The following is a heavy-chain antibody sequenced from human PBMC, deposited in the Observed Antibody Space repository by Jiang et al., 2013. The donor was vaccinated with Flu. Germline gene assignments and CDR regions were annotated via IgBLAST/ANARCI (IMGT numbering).Heavy chain of an antibody. Sequence: LEWIGSIYYSGSTYYNPSLESRFTISLDTSKSHFSLQLNSVTAADTALYYCARGFGPYYFDSWGQGTLVTVSS. D-gene: IGHD3-10*01. V-gene: IGHV4-38-2*01. CDR3: ARGFGPYYFDS. CDR2: IYYSGST. J-gene: IGHJ4*02.